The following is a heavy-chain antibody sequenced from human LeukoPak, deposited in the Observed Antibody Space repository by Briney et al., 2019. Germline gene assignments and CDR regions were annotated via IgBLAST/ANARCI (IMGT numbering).Heavy chain of an antibody. CDR2: INPDSGGT. V-gene: IGHV1-2*02. Sequence: ASVKVSCKAYGYTFTGYYLHWVRQAPGQGLEWMGCINPDSGGTNLAQKFQGRVTMTRDTSINTAFMELSTLRSDDTAVYYCTRDLRGLSDYFDYWGQGTLVTVSS. J-gene: IGHJ4*02. CDR1: GYTFTGYY. D-gene: IGHD3-10*01. CDR3: TRDLRGLSDYFDY.